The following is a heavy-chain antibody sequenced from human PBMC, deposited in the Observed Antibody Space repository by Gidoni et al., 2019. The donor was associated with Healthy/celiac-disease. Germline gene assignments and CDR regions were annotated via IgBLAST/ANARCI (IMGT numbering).Heavy chain of an antibody. CDR2: IIPIFGTA. D-gene: IGHD2-2*01. J-gene: IGHJ4*02. Sequence: QLQLVQSGAEVKKPGSSVKVSCKASGGTFSSYAISWVRQAPGQGLEWMGGIIPIFGTANYAQKFQGRVTITADESTSTAYMELSSLRSEDTAVYYCARGDHIVVVPAGPFDYWGQGTLVTVSS. CDR3: ARGDHIVVVPAGPFDY. V-gene: IGHV1-69*01. CDR1: GGTFSSYA.